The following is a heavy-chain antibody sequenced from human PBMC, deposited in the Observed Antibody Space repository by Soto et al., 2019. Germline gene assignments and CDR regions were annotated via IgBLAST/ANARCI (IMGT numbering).Heavy chain of an antibody. V-gene: IGHV3-21*06. J-gene: IGHJ4*02. CDR3: ARESEDLTSNFDY. Sequence: PGGSMRLSCAASGLTFTRYRMNWVRQAPGKGLEWVSSISSTTNYIYYGDSMKGRFTISRDNAKNSLYLEMNSLRAEDTAVYYCARESEDLTSNFDYWGQGTLVTVSS. CDR1: GLTFTRYR. CDR2: ISSTTNYI.